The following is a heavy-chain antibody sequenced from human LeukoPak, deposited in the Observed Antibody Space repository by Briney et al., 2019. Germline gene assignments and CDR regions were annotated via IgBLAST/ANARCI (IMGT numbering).Heavy chain of an antibody. CDR2: ISGSGGST. CDR3: ARAVYYDILTGYDY. J-gene: IGHJ4*02. CDR1: GFTFSSYA. Sequence: GGSLRLSCAASGFTFSSYAMSWVRQAPGKGLEWVSAISGSGGSTYYADSVKGRFTISRDNAKNSLYLQMNSLRAEDTAVYYCARAVYYDILTGYDYWGQGTLVTVSS. V-gene: IGHV3-23*01. D-gene: IGHD3-9*01.